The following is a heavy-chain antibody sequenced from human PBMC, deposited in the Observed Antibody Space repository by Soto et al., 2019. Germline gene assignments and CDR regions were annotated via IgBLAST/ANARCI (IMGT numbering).Heavy chain of an antibody. D-gene: IGHD2-15*01. Sequence: EVQLLESGGGLVQPGGSLRLSCAASGFTFSSYAMSWVRQAPGKGLEWVSAISGSGGSTYYADSVKGRFTISRDNSKNTLYLQMNSLRAEDTAVYYCAKAADLLGWNIVVVVAATPFDYWGQGTLVTVSS. CDR2: ISGSGGST. J-gene: IGHJ4*02. V-gene: IGHV3-23*01. CDR1: GFTFSSYA. CDR3: AKAADLLGWNIVVVVAATPFDY.